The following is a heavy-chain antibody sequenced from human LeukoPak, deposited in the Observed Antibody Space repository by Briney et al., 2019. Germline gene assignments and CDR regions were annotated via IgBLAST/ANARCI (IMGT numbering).Heavy chain of an antibody. J-gene: IGHJ6*02. Sequence: GGSLRPSCAASGFTFSGYDMSWVRQAPGKGLEWVSYTSSSSSTIYYADSVKSRFTISRDNAKNSLYLQMNSLRVEDTAVYHCARDGYNYGPYGMDIWGQGTTVTVSS. CDR2: TSSSSSTI. CDR3: ARDGYNYGPYGMDI. D-gene: IGHD5-18*01. V-gene: IGHV3-48*04. CDR1: GFTFSGYD.